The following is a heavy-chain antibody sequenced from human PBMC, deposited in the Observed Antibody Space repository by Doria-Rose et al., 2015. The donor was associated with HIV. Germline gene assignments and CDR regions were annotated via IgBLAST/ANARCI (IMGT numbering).Heavy chain of an antibody. CDR2: IFYTEST. Sequence: QVQLQESGPGLVKPSETLSLTCSVSGGSISHCYWSWIRQPPGKGLEYIGDIFYTESTNYSPSLKSRVSISIDTSKNKFSLRLSSVTAADTAVYYCARVLSGTYDYWGQGTLVTVSS. V-gene: IGHV4-59*01. D-gene: IGHD1-26*01. CDR1: GGSISHCY. J-gene: IGHJ4*02. CDR3: ARVLSGTYDY.